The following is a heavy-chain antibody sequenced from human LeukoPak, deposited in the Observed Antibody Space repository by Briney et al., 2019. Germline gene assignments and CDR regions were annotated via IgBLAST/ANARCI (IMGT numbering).Heavy chain of an antibody. CDR1: GYTFTSYG. CDR2: ISAYNGNT. D-gene: IGHD2-15*01. CDR3: ARDCRYCSGGSCYSQGMDV. Sequence: ASVKVSCKASGYTFTSYGISWVRQAPGQGLEWMGWISAYNGNTNYAQKLQGRVTMTTDTSTSTAYMELRSLRSDDTAVYYCARDCRYCSGGSCYSQGMDVWGQGTTVTVSS. J-gene: IGHJ6*02. V-gene: IGHV1-18*01.